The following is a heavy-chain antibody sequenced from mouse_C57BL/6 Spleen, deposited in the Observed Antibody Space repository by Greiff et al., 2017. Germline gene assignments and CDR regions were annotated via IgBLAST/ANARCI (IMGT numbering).Heavy chain of an antibody. V-gene: IGHV5-12*01. J-gene: IGHJ3*01. CDR2: ISNGGGST. D-gene: IGHD2-4*01. CDR1: GFTFSDYY. Sequence: EVKLVESGGGLVQPGGSLKLSCAASGFTFSDYYMYWVRQTPEKRLEWVAYISNGGGSTYYPDTVKGRFTISRDNAKNTLYLQMSRLKSEDTAMYYCARGDYDAGFFAYWGQGTLVTVSA. CDR3: ARGDYDAGFFAY.